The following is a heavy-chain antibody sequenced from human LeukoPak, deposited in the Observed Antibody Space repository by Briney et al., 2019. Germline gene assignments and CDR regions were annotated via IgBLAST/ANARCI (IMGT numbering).Heavy chain of an antibody. V-gene: IGHV1-3*04. J-gene: IGHJ4*02. CDR2: INTGNGNT. CDR1: GYTFTGFT. Sequence: ASVKVSCKASGYTFTGFTIHWVRQAPGQRLEWMGWINTGNGNTKYSQKFQGRVTITRDTTASTAYMELSSLRSEDTAVYYCARVNGYSFDYWGQGALVTVSS. D-gene: IGHD2-8*01. CDR3: ARVNGYSFDY.